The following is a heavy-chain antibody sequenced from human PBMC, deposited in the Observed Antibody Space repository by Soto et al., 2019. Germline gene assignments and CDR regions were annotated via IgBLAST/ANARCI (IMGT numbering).Heavy chain of an antibody. Sequence: GGSLRLSCAASGFTFSSYCRHWVRQAPGKGLEGVACISYDGSNKYYADAVKGRFTISRDNSKNTLYLQMNSVRAEDTAVYYCAKARITALDYWGQGTLVTVSS. J-gene: IGHJ4*02. V-gene: IGHV3-30*18. D-gene: IGHD1-20*01. CDR1: GFTFSSYC. CDR2: ISYDGSNK. CDR3: AKARITALDY.